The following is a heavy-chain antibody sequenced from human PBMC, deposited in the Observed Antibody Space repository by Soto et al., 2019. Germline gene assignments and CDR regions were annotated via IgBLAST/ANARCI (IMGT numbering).Heavy chain of an antibody. D-gene: IGHD5-18*01. CDR2: TSYDGNNQ. Sequence: QVQLVESGGGVVQPGRSLRLYCAAPRLILISYGMHWVRQAPGKGLEWLAVTSYDGNNQYYGDSVKGRFTISREESKNTLYLQMNSLRPEDTAVYYCASPVDTTMGTWALCNWGQGTMVTVYS. V-gene: IGHV3-30*03. CDR3: ASPVDTTMGTWALCN. CDR1: RLILISYG. J-gene: IGHJ1*01.